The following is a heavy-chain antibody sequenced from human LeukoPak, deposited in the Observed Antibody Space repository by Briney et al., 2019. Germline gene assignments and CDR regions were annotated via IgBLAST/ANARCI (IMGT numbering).Heavy chain of an antibody. CDR1: GFTFSSYA. Sequence: PGGSLRLSCAASGFTFSSYAMSWVRQAPGKGLEWVSAISGSGGSTYYADSVKGRFTNSRDNSKNTLYLQVNSLRAEDTAVYYCAKDRSGWTDLGYFDYWGQGTLVTVSS. CDR3: AKDRSGWTDLGYFDY. CDR2: ISGSGGST. J-gene: IGHJ4*02. D-gene: IGHD6-19*01. V-gene: IGHV3-23*01.